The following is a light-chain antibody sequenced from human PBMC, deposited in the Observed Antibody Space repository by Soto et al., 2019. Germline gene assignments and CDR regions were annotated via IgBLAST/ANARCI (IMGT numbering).Light chain of an antibody. CDR2: GNS. CDR3: QSYDNRLSAWV. V-gene: IGLV1-40*01. J-gene: IGLJ3*02. Sequence: QSVLTQPPSVSGAPGQRVTISCTGSSSNIGAGFDVHWYQQLPGTAPKLLIYGNSNRPSGVPDRFSGSKSGPSASLAITGLQAEDEADYYCQSYDNRLSAWVFGGGTKLTVL. CDR1: SSNIGAGFD.